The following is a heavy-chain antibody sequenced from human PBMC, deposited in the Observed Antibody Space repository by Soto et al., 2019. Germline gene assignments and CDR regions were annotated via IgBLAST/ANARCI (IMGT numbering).Heavy chain of an antibody. V-gene: IGHV1-18*01. Sequence: ASVKVSCKASGYTLTSYGISWVRQAPGQGLEWMGWISTYNGNTNYAQKLQGRVTMTTDTSSSTAYMELRSLRSDDTAVYYCARDREYNWNYNWFDPWGQGTLVTVSS. CDR1: GYTLTSYG. CDR3: ARDREYNWNYNWFDP. CDR2: ISTYNGNT. D-gene: IGHD1-7*01. J-gene: IGHJ5*02.